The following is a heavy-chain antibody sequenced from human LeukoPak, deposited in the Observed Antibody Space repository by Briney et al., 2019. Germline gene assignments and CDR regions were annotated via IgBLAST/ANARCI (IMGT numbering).Heavy chain of an antibody. CDR2: VFDSGRT. D-gene: IGHD5-18*01. Sequence: SETLSLTCTLSGGSMTTHHWNWIRQTPGKGLEWIGYVFDSGRTKVNPSLKSRVTLSADTSKNQLSLRLSSVTAADTAMYCCTTIKRGDIFGYFDFWGQGILVTVSS. CDR1: GGSMTTHH. V-gene: IGHV4-59*11. CDR3: TTIKRGDIFGYFDF. J-gene: IGHJ4*02.